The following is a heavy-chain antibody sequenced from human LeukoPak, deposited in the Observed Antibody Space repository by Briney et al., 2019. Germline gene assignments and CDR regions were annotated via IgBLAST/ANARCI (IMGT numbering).Heavy chain of an antibody. V-gene: IGHV3-21*01. CDR1: GFTFSSYS. CDR3: ASRGVVIDADYYYGMDV. CDR2: ISSSSSYI. D-gene: IGHD3-3*01. J-gene: IGHJ6*02. Sequence: GGSLRLSCAASGFTFSSYSMNWVRQAPGKGLEWVSSISSSSSYIYYADSVKGRFTISRDNSKNTLYLQMNSLRAEDTAVYYCASRGVVIDADYYYGMDVWGQGTTVTVSS.